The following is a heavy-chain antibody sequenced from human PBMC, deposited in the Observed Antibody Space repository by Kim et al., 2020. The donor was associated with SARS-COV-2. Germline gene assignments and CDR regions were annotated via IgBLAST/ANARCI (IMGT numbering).Heavy chain of an antibody. CDR1: GFTFSSYA. V-gene: IGHV3-23*01. J-gene: IGHJ5*02. D-gene: IGHD3-3*01. CDR3: AGRFLEWLLYENWFDP. Sequence: GGSLRLSCAASGFTFSSYAMSWVRQAPGKGLEWVSAISGSGGSTYYADSVKGRFTISRDNSKNTLYLQMNSLRAEDTAVYYCAGRFLEWLLYENWFDPWGQGTLGTVSS. CDR2: ISGSGGST.